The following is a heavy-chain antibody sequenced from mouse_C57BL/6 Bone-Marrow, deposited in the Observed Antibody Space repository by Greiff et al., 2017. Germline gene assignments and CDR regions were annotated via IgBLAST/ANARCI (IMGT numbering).Heavy chain of an antibody. CDR3: GGYLLYWYFDV. CDR1: GYTFTSYG. J-gene: IGHJ1*03. D-gene: IGHD2-2*01. V-gene: IGHV1-81*01. CDR2: IYPRSGNT. Sequence: VQVVESGAELARPGASVKLSCKASGYTFTSYGISWVKQRTGQGLEWIGEIYPRSGNTYYNEKFKGKATLTADKSSSTAYMELRSLTSEDSAVYFCGGYLLYWYFDVWGTGTTVTVSS.